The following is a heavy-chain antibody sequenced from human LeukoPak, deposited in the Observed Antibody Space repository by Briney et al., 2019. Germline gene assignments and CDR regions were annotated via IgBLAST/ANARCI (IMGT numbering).Heavy chain of an antibody. J-gene: IGHJ3*02. V-gene: IGHV1-69-2*01. Sequence: ASVKVSCKVSGYTFTDYYMHWVQQAPGKGLEWMGLVDPEDGETIYAEKFQSRVTITADTSTDTAYMELSSLRSEDTAVYYCATGSIAIGAFDIWGQGTMVTVSS. CDR3: ATGSIAIGAFDI. CDR2: VDPEDGET. CDR1: GYTFTDYY. D-gene: IGHD2-21*01.